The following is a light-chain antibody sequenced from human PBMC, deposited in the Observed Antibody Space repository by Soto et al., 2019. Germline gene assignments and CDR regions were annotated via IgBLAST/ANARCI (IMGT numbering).Light chain of an antibody. CDR3: SSYTSSRTWV. V-gene: IGLV2-14*01. CDR2: EVS. Sequence: ALTQPASVSGSPGQSITISCTGTSSDVGGYNYVSWYQQHPGKAPKLMIYEVSNRPSGVSNRFSGSKSGNTASLTISGLQAEDEADYYCSSYTSSRTWVFGGGTKLTVL. J-gene: IGLJ3*02. CDR1: SSDVGGYNY.